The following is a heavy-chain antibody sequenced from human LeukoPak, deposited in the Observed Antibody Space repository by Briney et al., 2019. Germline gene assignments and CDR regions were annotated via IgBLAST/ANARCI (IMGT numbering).Heavy chain of an antibody. CDR3: AKDSEIAAAGSYWYFDL. J-gene: IGHJ2*01. V-gene: IGHV3-30*18. CDR1: GFTFRSYD. CDR2: ISYDGSNK. Sequence: GGSLRLPCAASGFTFRSYDMHWVRQAPGKGLQWVAVISYDGSNKYHTDSVKGRFTISRDNSKNTLYLQMNSLRAEDTAVYYCAKDSEIAAAGSYWYFDLWGRGTLVTVSS. D-gene: IGHD6-13*01.